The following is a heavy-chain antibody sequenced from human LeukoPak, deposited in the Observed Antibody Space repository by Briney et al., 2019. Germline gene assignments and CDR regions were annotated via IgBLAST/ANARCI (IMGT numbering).Heavy chain of an antibody. J-gene: IGHJ6*03. Sequence: ASVKVSCKASGYTFTSYAMNWVRQAPGQGLEWMGWINPNSGGTNYAQKFQGRVTMTRDTSISTAYMELSGLRSEDTAVYYCARDRGSQTSLFYYYYYMDVWGKGTTVTISS. CDR1: GYTFTSYA. V-gene: IGHV1-2*02. D-gene: IGHD3-16*01. CDR2: INPNSGGT. CDR3: ARDRGSQTSLFYYYYYMDV.